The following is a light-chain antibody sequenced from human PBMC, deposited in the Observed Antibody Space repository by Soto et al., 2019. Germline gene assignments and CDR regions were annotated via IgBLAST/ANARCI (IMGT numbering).Light chain of an antibody. CDR1: QGISSY. Sequence: AIRMTQSPSSLSASTGDRVTITCRASQGISSYLAWYQQKPGKAPKLLIYAASTLQSGVPSRFSGSGSETDFTLSINSLQPDDFATYYGQQFSSHSSTFGQGTKLEIK. CDR3: QQFSSHSST. V-gene: IGKV1-8*01. CDR2: AAS. J-gene: IGKJ2*01.